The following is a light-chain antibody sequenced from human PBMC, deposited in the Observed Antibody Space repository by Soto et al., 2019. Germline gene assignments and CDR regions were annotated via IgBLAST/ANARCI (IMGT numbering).Light chain of an antibody. V-gene: IGLV2-14*03. CDR2: DVS. J-gene: IGLJ2*01. CDR3: SSYTPSSTVV. CDR1: SSDVGGYNY. Sequence: QSALTQPASVSGSPGQSITISCTGTSSDVGGYNYVSWYQHHPGKAPKLMIFDVSDRPSGVSNRFSGSKSGNTASLTISGLQAEDEADYYCSSYTPSSTVVFGGGTKLTVL.